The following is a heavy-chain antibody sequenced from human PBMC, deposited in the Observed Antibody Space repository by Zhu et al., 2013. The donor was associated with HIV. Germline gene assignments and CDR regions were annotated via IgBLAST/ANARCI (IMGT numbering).Heavy chain of an antibody. J-gene: IGHJ5*02. V-gene: IGHV1-2*02. CDR2: INPNSGGT. Sequence: QVQLVQSGAEVKKPGASVKVSCKASGYTFTGYYMHWVRQAPGQGLEWMGWINPNSGGTNYAQKFQGRVTMTRDTSISTAYMELSRLRSDDTAVYYCARDRITMIVVASTEFDPWGQGTLVT. CDR3: ARDRITMIVVASTEFDP. D-gene: IGHD3-22*01. CDR1: GYTFTGYY.